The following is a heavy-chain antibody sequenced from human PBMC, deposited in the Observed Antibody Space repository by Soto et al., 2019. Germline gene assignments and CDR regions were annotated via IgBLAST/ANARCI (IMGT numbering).Heavy chain of an antibody. V-gene: IGHV3-15*07. D-gene: IGHD2-15*01. CDR2: IKSKTDGGTT. J-gene: IGHJ6*02. CDR1: GFTFSNAW. CDR3: TTDPVVAAMVAYYGMDV. Sequence: GESLKISCAASGFTFSNAWMNWVRQAPGKGLEWVGRIKSKTDGGTTDYAAPVKGRFTISRDDSKNTLYLQMNSLKTEDTAVYYCTTDPVVAAMVAYYGMDVWGQGTTVTVSS.